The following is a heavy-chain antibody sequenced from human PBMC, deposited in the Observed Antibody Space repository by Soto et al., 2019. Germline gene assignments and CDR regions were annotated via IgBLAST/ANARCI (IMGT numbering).Heavy chain of an antibody. CDR1: GFTLSMYS. CDR2: IPQEGSDG. V-gene: IGHV3-7*03. Sequence: DVQLEESGGGLVQPGESLRLSCEVSGFTLSMYSMTWVRQAPGKGLEWVAKIPQEGSDGHYVDSVKGRFTISRDNAKNSVYLQMNRLPAADTAVYYCARQQLILPAPDFSYGSDVWGQGAKVTVSS. CDR3: ARQQLILPAPDFSYGSDV. J-gene: IGHJ6*02. D-gene: IGHD6-13*01.